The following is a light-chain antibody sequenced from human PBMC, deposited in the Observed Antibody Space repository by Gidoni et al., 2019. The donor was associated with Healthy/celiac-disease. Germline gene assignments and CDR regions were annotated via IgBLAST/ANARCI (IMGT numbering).Light chain of an antibody. Sequence: DIVMTQSPLSLPVTPGEPASISCRSSQSLLHSNGYNYLDWYLQKPGQSPQLLIYLGSNRASGVPDRFSGSGSGTDFTLKISRVEAEDVGVYYCMQALQTPCTFGGXTKVEIK. CDR2: LGS. V-gene: IGKV2-28*01. CDR3: MQALQTPCT. CDR1: QSLLHSNGYNY. J-gene: IGKJ4*01.